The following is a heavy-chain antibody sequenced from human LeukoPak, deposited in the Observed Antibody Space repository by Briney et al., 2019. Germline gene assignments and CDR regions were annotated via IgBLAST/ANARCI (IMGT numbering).Heavy chain of an antibody. V-gene: IGHV4-38-2*01. J-gene: IGHJ4*02. D-gene: IGHD3-10*01. CDR2: IYQSGST. CDR3: ARRVFPDYFDY. CDR1: GYSISSGYY. Sequence: SVTLSLTCAVSGYSISSGYYWGWIRQPPGKGLEWIGTIYQSGSTNYNPSLKSRVTISVDTSKNQFSLNLSSVTAADTAVYYCARRVFPDYFDYWGQGTLVTVSS.